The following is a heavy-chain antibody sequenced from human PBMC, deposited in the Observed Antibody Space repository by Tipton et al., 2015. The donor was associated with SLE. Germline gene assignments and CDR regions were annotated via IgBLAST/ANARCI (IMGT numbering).Heavy chain of an antibody. V-gene: IGHV4-38-2*02. D-gene: IGHD3-10*01. Sequence: TLSLTCTVSGYSISTGYYWGWIRQPPGKGLEWIGNMYQTGTTDYNPSLKSRVTISIDTSKNQFSLKLSAVTAADTAVYYCARNPITMVRGVIPGAFDIWGQGTMVTVSS. J-gene: IGHJ3*02. CDR3: ARNPITMVRGVIPGAFDI. CDR2: MYQTGTT. CDR1: GYSISTGYY.